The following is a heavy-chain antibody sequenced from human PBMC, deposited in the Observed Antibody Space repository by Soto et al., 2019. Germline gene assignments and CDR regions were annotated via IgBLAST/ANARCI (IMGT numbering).Heavy chain of an antibody. D-gene: IGHD1-7*01. V-gene: IGHV4-59*01. CDR3: ARRQDWNYLFDN. CDR1: DLSINNYY. CDR2: SYYSGTT. J-gene: IGHJ4*02. Sequence: SETLSLTCTVSDLSINNYYWSLIRQSPGRGLEWIGCSYYSGTTNYNPSLSSRVTISIGASKTQFSLRLRSVTAADTAVYYCARRQDWNYLFDNWGPGILVTVSS.